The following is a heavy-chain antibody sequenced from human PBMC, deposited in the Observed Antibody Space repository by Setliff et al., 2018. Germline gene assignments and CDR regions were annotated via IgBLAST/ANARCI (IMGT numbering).Heavy chain of an antibody. D-gene: IGHD5-18*01. CDR3: AGRPQNTPMGPCDY. CDR2: INRRGST. J-gene: IGHJ4*02. Sequence: SETLSLTCTVSGDSLSSGPYYWTWVRQPAGKGLEWIGHINRRGSTNFTPSLKSRVTISLDTSKNQFSLMLTSVTAADTAIYYCAGRPQNTPMGPCDYWGQGTLVTVSS. V-gene: IGHV4-61*10. CDR1: GDSLSSGPYY.